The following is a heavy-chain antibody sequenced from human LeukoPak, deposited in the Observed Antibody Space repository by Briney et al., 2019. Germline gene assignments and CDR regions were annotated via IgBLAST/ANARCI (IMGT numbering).Heavy chain of an antibody. D-gene: IGHD6-13*01. Sequence: SETLSLTCTVSGGSISSGGYYWSWIRQHPGKGLEWIGYIYYSGSTYYNPSLKSRVTISVGTSKNQFSLKLSSVTAADTAVYYCAGGAAAGSFDYWGQGTLVTVSS. J-gene: IGHJ4*02. CDR2: IYYSGST. CDR1: GGSISSGGYY. V-gene: IGHV4-31*03. CDR3: AGGAAAGSFDY.